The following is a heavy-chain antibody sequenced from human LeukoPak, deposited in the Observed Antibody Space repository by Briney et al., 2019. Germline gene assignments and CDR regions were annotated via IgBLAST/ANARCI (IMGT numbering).Heavy chain of an antibody. V-gene: IGHV4-39*07. CDR2: IFYSGST. CDR1: GGSISTSNYY. CDR3: ATRDPLRTAMVPYYDARHDAFDI. D-gene: IGHD5-18*01. Sequence: SETLSLTCTVSGGSISTSNYYWGWIRQPPGKGLEWIGNIFYSGSTYYSPSLKSRVTISLDTSRNQFSLKLSSVTAADTAVYYCATRDPLRTAMVPYYDARHDAFDIWGQGTMVTVSS. J-gene: IGHJ3*02.